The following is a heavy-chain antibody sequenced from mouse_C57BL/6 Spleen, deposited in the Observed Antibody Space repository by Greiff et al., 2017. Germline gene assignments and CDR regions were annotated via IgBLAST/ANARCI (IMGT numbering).Heavy chain of an antibody. Sequence: VKLMESGAELVRPGASVTLSCKASGYTFTDYEMHWVKQTPVHGLEWIGAIDPETGGTAYNQKFKGKAILTADKSSSTAYMELRSLTSEDSAVYYCTDGNYFDYWGQGTTLTVSS. CDR3: TDGNYFDY. J-gene: IGHJ2*01. CDR2: IDPETGGT. D-gene: IGHD2-1*01. V-gene: IGHV1-15*01. CDR1: GYTFTDYE.